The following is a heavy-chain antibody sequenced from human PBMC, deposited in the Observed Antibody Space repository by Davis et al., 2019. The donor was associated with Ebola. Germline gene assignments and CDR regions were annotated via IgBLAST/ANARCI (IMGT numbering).Heavy chain of an antibody. V-gene: IGHV3-30*04. CDR2: TSHDGSTT. D-gene: IGHD3-3*01. J-gene: IGHJ4*02. CDR3: VRAVFHEVLDY. Sequence: PGGSLRLSCAASGFPFSNYAMHWVRQAPDKGLEWVAVTSHDGSTTYYEDSVKGRFTISRDNSENTLYLQMSSLTVDDTAVYYCVRAVFHEVLDYWGQGTPVTVSS. CDR1: GFPFSNYA.